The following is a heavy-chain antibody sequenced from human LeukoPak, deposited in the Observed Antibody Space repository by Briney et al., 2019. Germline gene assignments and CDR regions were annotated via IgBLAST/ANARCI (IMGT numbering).Heavy chain of an antibody. V-gene: IGHV3-21*01. CDR2: ISSSSSYI. CDR3: ARGAPPAAMCFDY. CDR1: GFIFSSFG. D-gene: IGHD2-2*01. J-gene: IGHJ4*02. Sequence: GGSLRLSCAASGFIFSSFGMHWVRQAPGKGLEWVSSISSSSSYIYYADSVKGRFTISRDNAKNSLYLQMNSLRAEDTAVYYCARGAPPAAMCFDYWGQGTLVTVSS.